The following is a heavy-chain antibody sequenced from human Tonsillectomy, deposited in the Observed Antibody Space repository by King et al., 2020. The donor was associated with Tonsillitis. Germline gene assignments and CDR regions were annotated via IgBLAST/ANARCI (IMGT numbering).Heavy chain of an antibody. CDR3: ANTTLKALRSVIDGRAGFFDY. CDR2: ISWNSGSI. Sequence: VQLVESGGGLVQPGRPLRLSCAASGFTFDDYAMHWVRQAPGKGLEWGSGISWNSGSIVYADSVKGRFTISRDNAKNSLFLQMNSLRAEDTALYYCANTTLKALRSVIDGRAGFFDYWGQGTLVTVSS. V-gene: IGHV3-9*01. J-gene: IGHJ4*02. CDR1: GFTFDDYA. D-gene: IGHD2-21*01.